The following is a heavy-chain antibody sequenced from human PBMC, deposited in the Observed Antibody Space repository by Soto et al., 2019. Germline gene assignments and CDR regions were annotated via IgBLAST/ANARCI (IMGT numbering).Heavy chain of an antibody. Sequence: GGSLRLSCAASGFTFSSYEMNWVRQAPGKGLEWVSYISSSGSTIYYADSVKGRFTISRDNAKNSLYLQMNSLRAEDTAVYYCARSAIFGVVISTTTSASFDYWGQGTLVTVSS. V-gene: IGHV3-48*03. CDR2: ISSSGSTI. J-gene: IGHJ4*02. CDR3: ARSAIFGVVISTTTSASFDY. CDR1: GFTFSSYE. D-gene: IGHD3-3*01.